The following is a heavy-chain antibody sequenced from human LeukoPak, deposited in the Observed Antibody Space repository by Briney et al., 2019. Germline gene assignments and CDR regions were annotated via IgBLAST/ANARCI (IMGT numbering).Heavy chain of an antibody. CDR1: GGTFSSYA. Sequence: GASVKVSCKASGGTFSSYAISWVRQAPGQGLEWMGRIIPILGIANYAQKLQGRVTMTTDTSTSTAYMELRSLRSDDTAVYYCARDRELDTAFPDYWGQGTLVTVSS. D-gene: IGHD5-18*01. V-gene: IGHV1-69*04. CDR2: IIPILGIA. CDR3: ARDRELDTAFPDY. J-gene: IGHJ4*02.